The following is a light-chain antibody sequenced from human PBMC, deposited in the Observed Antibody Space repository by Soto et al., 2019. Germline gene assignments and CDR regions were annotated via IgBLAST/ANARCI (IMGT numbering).Light chain of an antibody. CDR1: QSVGSY. Sequence: DIVLTQSPATLSLSPGERATLSCRASQSVGSYLAWFQHKPGQAPRLLIYGASNRATAIPARFSGRGSGTDFTLTISSLESGDSAVYYCQQRTKWPRTFGQGTKLEIK. J-gene: IGKJ2*01. CDR3: QQRTKWPRT. CDR2: GAS. V-gene: IGKV3-11*01.